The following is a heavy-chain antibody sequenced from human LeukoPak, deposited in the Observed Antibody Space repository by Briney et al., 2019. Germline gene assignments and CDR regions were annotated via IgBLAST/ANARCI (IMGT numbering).Heavy chain of an antibody. D-gene: IGHD2-2*02. Sequence: GGSLRLSCAASGFTFSSYAMSWVRQAPGKGLEWVSAISGSGGSAYYADSVKGRFTISRDNSKNTLYLQMNSLRAEDTAVYYCAKDCSSTSCYSFDYWGQGTLVTVSS. CDR1: GFTFSSYA. V-gene: IGHV3-23*01. CDR2: ISGSGGSA. J-gene: IGHJ4*02. CDR3: AKDCSSTSCYSFDY.